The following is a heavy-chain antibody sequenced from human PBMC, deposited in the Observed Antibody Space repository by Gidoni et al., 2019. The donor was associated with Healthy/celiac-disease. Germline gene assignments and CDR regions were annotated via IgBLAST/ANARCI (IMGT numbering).Heavy chain of an antibody. Sequence: EVQLVESGGGLVQPGGSLRLSCAASGFTFSSYEMNWVRQAPGKGLEWVSYISSGGSTIYYADSVKGRFTISRDKAKNSLYLQMNSLRAEDTAVYYCARDAGNLRPDAFDIWGQGTMVTVSS. D-gene: IGHD3-16*01. V-gene: IGHV3-48*03. CDR2: ISSGGSTI. J-gene: IGHJ3*02. CDR3: ARDAGNLRPDAFDI. CDR1: GFTFSSYE.